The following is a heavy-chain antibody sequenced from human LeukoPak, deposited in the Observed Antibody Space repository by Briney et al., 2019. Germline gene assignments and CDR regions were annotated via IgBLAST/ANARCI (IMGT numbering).Heavy chain of an antibody. CDR3: ARTYYDFWSGYYTSWFDP. Sequence: SETLSLTCTVSAGSISSYYWSWIRQPQGKGLEWIGYIYYSGSTNYNPSLKSRVTISVDTSKNQSSLKLSSVTAADTAVYYCARTYYDFWSGYYTSWFDPWGQGTLVTVSS. CDR2: IYYSGST. D-gene: IGHD3-3*01. J-gene: IGHJ5*02. V-gene: IGHV4-59*08. CDR1: AGSISSYY.